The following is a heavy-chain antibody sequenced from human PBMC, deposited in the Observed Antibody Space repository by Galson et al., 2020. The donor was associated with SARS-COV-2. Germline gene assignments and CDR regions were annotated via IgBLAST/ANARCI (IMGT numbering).Heavy chain of an antibody. V-gene: IGHV4-30-4*01. D-gene: IGHD3-16*01. CDR3: AREDMITFGGNDY. CDR1: GGSISSGDYY. CDR2: IYYSGST. Sequence: SQTLSLTCTVSGGSISSGDYYWSWIRQPPGKGLEWIGYIYYSGSTYYNPSLKSRVTISVDTSKNQFSLKLSSVTAAYTAVYYCAREDMITFGGNDYWGQGTLVTVSS. J-gene: IGHJ4*02.